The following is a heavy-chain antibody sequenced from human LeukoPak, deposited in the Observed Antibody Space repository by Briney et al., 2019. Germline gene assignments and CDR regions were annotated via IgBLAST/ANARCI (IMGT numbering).Heavy chain of an antibody. V-gene: IGHV3-7*01. CDR3: ARDREYQLLSYYYYYMDV. CDR2: IKQDGSEK. Sequence: GGSLRLSCTAPGFAVSNNHMTWVRQAPGKGLEWVANIKQDGSEKYYVDSVKGRFTISRDNAKNSLYLQMNSLRAEDTAVYYCARDREYQLLSYYYYYMDVWGKGTTVTVSS. D-gene: IGHD2-2*01. CDR1: GFAVSNNH. J-gene: IGHJ6*03.